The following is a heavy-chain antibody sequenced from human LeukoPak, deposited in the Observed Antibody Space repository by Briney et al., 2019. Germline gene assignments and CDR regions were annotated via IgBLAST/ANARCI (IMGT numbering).Heavy chain of an antibody. CDR3: ARAPEYCSSTSCAVPFDY. CDR2: IFHDGTS. Sequence: SGTLSLTCAVSGGSLSSSNWWSWVRPPPGKGLEWIGDIFHDGTSNFNPSLKSRLAISTDKSKNQFSLKLSSVTAADTAVYYCARAPEYCSSTSCAVPFDYWGQGTLVTVSS. V-gene: IGHV4-4*02. D-gene: IGHD2-2*01. CDR1: GGSLSSSNW. J-gene: IGHJ4*02.